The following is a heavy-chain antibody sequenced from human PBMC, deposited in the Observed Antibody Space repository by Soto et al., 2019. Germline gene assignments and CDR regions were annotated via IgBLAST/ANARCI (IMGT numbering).Heavy chain of an antibody. CDR3: ARNGYTYGMDV. CDR1: GGSTSRGGFY. Sequence: SETLSLTCTVSGGSTSRGGFYWSWIRQHPGKGLEWIGYIYYSGISYYNPSLKSRVSISLDTSRNQFSMTLNSVTAADTAVYYCARNGYTYGMDVWGQGATVTVS. CDR2: IYYSGIS. V-gene: IGHV4-31*03. D-gene: IGHD5-18*01. J-gene: IGHJ6*02.